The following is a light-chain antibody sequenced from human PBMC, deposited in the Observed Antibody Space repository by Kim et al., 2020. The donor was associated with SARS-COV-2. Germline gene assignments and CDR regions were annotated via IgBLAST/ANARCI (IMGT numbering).Light chain of an antibody. J-gene: IGLJ3*02. V-gene: IGLV7-43*01. CDR2: STS. CDR3: LLSYAGAQRV. Sequence: QAVVTQEPSLTVSPGGTVTLTCASSTGAVTSGHSPHWFQQKPGQPPRPLIYSTSNRHSWTPARFSGSLLGGKAALTLSGVQPEDEAEYYCLLSYAGAQRVFGGGTQLTV. CDR1: TGAVTSGHS.